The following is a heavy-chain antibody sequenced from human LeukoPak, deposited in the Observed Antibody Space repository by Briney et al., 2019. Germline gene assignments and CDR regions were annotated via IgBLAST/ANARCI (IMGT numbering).Heavy chain of an antibody. J-gene: IGHJ3*02. CDR3: ARDQYSGYDRAFDI. D-gene: IGHD5-12*01. CDR2: INSDGSST. CDR1: GFTFSSYW. Sequence: GGSLRPSCAASGFTFSSYWMHWVRQAPGKGLVWVSRINSDGSSTNYADSVKGRFTISRDNARNTLYLQVNSLRAEDTAVYYCARDQYSGYDRAFDIWGQGTMVTVSS. V-gene: IGHV3-74*01.